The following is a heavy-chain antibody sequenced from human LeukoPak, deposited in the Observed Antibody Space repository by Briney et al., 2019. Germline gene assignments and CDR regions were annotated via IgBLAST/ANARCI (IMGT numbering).Heavy chain of an antibody. CDR1: GYTFTSYG. CDR2: ISAYNGNT. J-gene: IGHJ6*02. Sequence: ASVKVSCKASGYTFTSYGISWVRQAPGQGLEWMGWISAYNGNTNYAQKLQGRVTMTTDTSTSTAYMELGSLRSDNTAVYYCARSAHDCSSSICQPQVDYYYGMDVWGQGTTVTVSS. V-gene: IGHV1-18*01. D-gene: IGHD2-2*01. CDR3: ARSAHDCSSSICQPQVDYYYGMDV.